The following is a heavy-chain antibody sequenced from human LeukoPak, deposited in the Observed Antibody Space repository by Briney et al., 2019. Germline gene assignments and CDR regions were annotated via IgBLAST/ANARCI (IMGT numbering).Heavy chain of an antibody. Sequence: GGSLRLSCSTSGFTFSNFVMQWVRQTPGKGLEYVSVISTDGSQYYPDSVKGRFTIFRDNSKNTLYLQMNSLRPEDTAIYYCAKNDGNIWQPHSWGQGTLVTVSS. V-gene: IGHV3-64D*06. CDR1: GFTFSNFV. CDR2: ISTDGSQ. J-gene: IGHJ4*02. CDR3: AKNDGNIWQPHS.